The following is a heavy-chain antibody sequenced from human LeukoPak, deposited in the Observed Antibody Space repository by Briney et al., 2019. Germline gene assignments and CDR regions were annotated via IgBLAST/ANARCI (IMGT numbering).Heavy chain of an antibody. CDR1: GFTFDDYA. J-gene: IGHJ4*02. D-gene: IGHD6-19*01. V-gene: IGHV3-43*02. CDR3: ARVGAGYSSGWPYYFDY. Sequence: TGGSLRLSCAASGFTFDDYAMHWVRQAPGKGLEWVSLISGDGGSTYYADSVKGRFTISRDNTKNSLYLQMNSLRADDTAVYYCARVGAGYSSGWPYYFDYWGQGTLVTVSS. CDR2: ISGDGGST.